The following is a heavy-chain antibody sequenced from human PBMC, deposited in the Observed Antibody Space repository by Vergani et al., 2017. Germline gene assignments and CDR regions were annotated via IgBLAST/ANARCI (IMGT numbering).Heavy chain of an antibody. Sequence: QVQLQESGPGLVKPSETLSLTCSVSGDSIGNHYWTWIRQPPGKTLEWIGYVLYSGTTSYNSSLKSRVTISLDTSKNQFSLELNSMTAADTAVFYCARAVRGSPYYYGVDVWGQGTTVTVSS. CDR3: ARAVRGSPYYYGVDV. D-gene: IGHD1-26*01. V-gene: IGHV4-59*11. CDR1: GDSIGNHY. CDR2: VLYSGTT. J-gene: IGHJ6*02.